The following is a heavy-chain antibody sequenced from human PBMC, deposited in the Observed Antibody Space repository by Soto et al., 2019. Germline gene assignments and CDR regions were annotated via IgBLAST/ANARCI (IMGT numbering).Heavy chain of an antibody. CDR2: INHSGST. J-gene: IGHJ6*02. Sequence: PSETLCLTCAVYGGSFSGYYWSWIRQPPGKGLEWIGEINHSGSTNYNPSLKSRVTISVDTSKNQFSLKLSSVTAADTAVYYRARHMTNYGMGVWGQGTTVTVSS. CDR3: ARHMTNYGMGV. V-gene: IGHV4-34*01. CDR1: GGSFSGYY.